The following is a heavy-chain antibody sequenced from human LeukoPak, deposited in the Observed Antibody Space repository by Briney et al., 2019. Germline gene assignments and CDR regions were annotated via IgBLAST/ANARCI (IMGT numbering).Heavy chain of an antibody. J-gene: IGHJ4*02. CDR2: IIPIFGTA. V-gene: IGHV1-69*01. D-gene: IGHD2-21*02. Sequence: KVSCKASGGTFISYAISWVRQAPGQGLEWMGGIIPIFGTANYAQKFQGRVTITADESTSTAYMELSSLRSEDTAVYYCARAGYCGGDCYFGYWGQGTLVTVSS. CDR3: ARAGYCGGDCYFGY. CDR1: GGTFISYA.